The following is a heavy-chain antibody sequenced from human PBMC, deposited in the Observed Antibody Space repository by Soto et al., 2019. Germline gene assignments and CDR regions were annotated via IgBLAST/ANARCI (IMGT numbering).Heavy chain of an antibody. J-gene: IGHJ6*02. D-gene: IGHD3-22*01. CDR3: ARDSRQSSYYDSSGYYPVDYYYYYGMDV. CDR2: ISAYNGNT. V-gene: IGHV1-18*01. Sequence: QVQLVQSGAEVKKPGASVKVSCKASGYTFTSYGISWVRQAPGQGLEWMGWISAYNGNTNYAQKLQGRVTMTTDTSTSTAYMELRSLRSDDTAVYYCARDSRQSSYYDSSGYYPVDYYYYYGMDVWGQGTTVTVSS. CDR1: GYTFTSYG.